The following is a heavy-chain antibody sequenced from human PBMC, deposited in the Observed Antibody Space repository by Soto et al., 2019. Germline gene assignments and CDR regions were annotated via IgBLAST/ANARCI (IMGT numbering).Heavy chain of an antibody. J-gene: IGHJ3*02. V-gene: IGHV4-30-2*01. CDR2: IYQSVST. CDR1: GWSISSLCYS. CDR3: ARVTSPGDCSSTTFQQPLWCHPWPTQVHDDSDI. D-gene: IGHD2-2*01. Sequence: ALCLTCAWAGWSISSLCYSFICIRQPAVKFLEWIGYIYQSVSTYDNPSLKSRFTISVDRSKNQFSLKLSSVTAADKAVYYCARVTSPGDCSSTTFQQPLWCHPWPTQVHDDSDICGPRPMLTVS.